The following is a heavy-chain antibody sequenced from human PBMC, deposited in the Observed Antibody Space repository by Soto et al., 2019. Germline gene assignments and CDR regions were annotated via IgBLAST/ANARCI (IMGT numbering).Heavy chain of an antibody. CDR1: GGSIISYY. D-gene: IGHD6-19*01. Sequence: QVQLQESGPGLVKPSETLSLTCTVSGGSIISYYWSWIRQSPEKGLEWIGYIHHSGSTLYNPSLNNRATVSLDRSNNQFSLKLTSVTAADTALYYCAREVRSNTGWYWDYWGQGTRVTVSS. J-gene: IGHJ4*02. CDR3: AREVRSNTGWYWDY. CDR2: IHHSGST. V-gene: IGHV4-59*01.